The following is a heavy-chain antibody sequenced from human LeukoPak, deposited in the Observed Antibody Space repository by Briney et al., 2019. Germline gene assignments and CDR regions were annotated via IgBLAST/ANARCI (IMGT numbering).Heavy chain of an antibody. D-gene: IGHD6-13*01. V-gene: IGHV6-1*01. Sequence: KPSQTLSLTCAISGDSVSSNSAAWNWIRQSPSRGLEWLGRTYYRSKWYNDYAVSVKSRITINPDTSKNQFSLQLNSVTPEDTAVYYCARDSSSWTPEDYYYYGMDVWGKGTTVTVSS. CDR2: TYYRSKWYN. J-gene: IGHJ6*04. CDR1: GDSVSSNSAA. CDR3: ARDSSSWTPEDYYYYGMDV.